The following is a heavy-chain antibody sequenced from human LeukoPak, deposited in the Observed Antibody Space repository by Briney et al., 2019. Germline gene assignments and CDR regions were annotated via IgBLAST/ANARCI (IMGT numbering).Heavy chain of an antibody. CDR1: GFPFSSYS. CDR3: ARDLGTTVTTYLDY. J-gene: IGHJ4*02. Sequence: PGGSLRLSCAASGFPFSSYSMNWVGQPPGKGLEWFSSISSSSSYIYYADSVKGRFTISRDNAKNSLYLQMNSLRAEDTAVYYCARDLGTTVTTYLDYWGQGTLVTVSS. D-gene: IGHD4-17*01. CDR2: ISSSSSYI. V-gene: IGHV3-21*01.